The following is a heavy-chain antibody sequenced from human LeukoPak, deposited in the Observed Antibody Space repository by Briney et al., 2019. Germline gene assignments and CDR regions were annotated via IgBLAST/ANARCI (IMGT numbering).Heavy chain of an antibody. D-gene: IGHD6-13*01. V-gene: IGHV1-24*01. CDR1: GYTLTELS. CDR2: FDPEDGET. CDR3: ATSYSSSWYANAFDI. J-gene: IGHJ3*02. Sequence: ASVKVSCKGSGYTLTELSMHWVRQAPGKGLEWMGGFDPEDGETIYAQKFQGRVTMTEDTSTDTAYMELSSLRSEDTAVYYCATSYSSSWYANAFDIWGQGTMVTVSS.